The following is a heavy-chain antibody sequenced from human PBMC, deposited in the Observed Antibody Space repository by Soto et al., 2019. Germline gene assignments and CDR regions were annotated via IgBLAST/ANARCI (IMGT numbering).Heavy chain of an antibody. CDR1: GFTFSNAW. Sequence: EVQLVESGGGLVKPGGSLRLSCAASGFTFSNAWMNWVRQAPGKVLEWVGRIKSKSDGGTPDYAAPVKGRFTISRADSKNTLYLQKNSPKNEDTDVYYWTEEQNSYYYDSSGYFDYWGQGTLVTVSS. CDR2: IKSKSDGGTP. V-gene: IGHV3-15*07. J-gene: IGHJ4*01. CDR3: TEEQNSYYYDSSGYFDY. D-gene: IGHD3-22*01.